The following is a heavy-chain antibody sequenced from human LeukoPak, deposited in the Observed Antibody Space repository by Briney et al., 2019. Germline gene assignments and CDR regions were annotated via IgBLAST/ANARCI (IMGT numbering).Heavy chain of an antibody. J-gene: IGHJ3*02. CDR1: GGTFSSYT. D-gene: IGHD2-2*01. V-gene: IGHV1-69*04. CDR3: AREPLGYCSSTSCYLDAFDI. CDR2: IIPILGIA. Sequence: GFSVKVSCKASGGTFSSYTISWVRQAPGQGLEWMGRIIPILGIANYAQKFQGRVTITADKSTSTAYMELSSLRSEDTAVYYCAREPLGYCSSTSCYLDAFDIWGQGTMVTVSS.